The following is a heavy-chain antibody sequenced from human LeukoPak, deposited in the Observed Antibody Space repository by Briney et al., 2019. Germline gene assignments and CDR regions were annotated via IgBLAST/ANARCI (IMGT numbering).Heavy chain of an antibody. J-gene: IGHJ4*02. CDR1: EFTFNNYW. CDR2: IEQDGSEK. CDR3: ARAKIAMQLWSLFDS. D-gene: IGHD3-10*01. Sequence: GGSLRLSCAASEFTFNNYWMSWVRQAPGKGLEWVANIEQDGSEKYYVDSVKGRFTISRDNAENSLYLQMNNLRAEDTAVYYCARAKIAMQLWSLFDSWGQGTLVTVSS. V-gene: IGHV3-7*01.